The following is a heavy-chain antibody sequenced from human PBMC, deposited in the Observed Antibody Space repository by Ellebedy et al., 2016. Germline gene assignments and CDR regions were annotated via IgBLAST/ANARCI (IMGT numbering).Heavy chain of an antibody. CDR3: ARAGRDYRYYYYYGMDV. V-gene: IGHV4-34*01. Sequence: LETLSLTCTVSGGSISSYYWGWIRQPPGKGLEWIGEINHSGSTNYNPSLKSRVTISVDTSKNQFSLKLSSVTAADTAVYYCARAGRDYRYYYYYGMDVWGQGTTVTVSS. CDR1: GGSISSYY. D-gene: IGHD3-16*01. CDR2: INHSGST. J-gene: IGHJ6*02.